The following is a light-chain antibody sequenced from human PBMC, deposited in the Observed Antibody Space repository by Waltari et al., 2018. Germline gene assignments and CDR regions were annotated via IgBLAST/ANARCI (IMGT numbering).Light chain of an antibody. J-gene: IGLJ3*02. CDR3: CSYAGSAVSV. CDR1: SSDIGIYNL. V-gene: IGLV2-23*01. Sequence: QSALTQTATVSGSPGQSITISCSGTSSDIGIYNLVSWSRQHPGKAPTLIIYDGNKRPSGVSNRFSGSKSGNTAFLTISGLQTADEADYFCCSYAGSAVSVFGGGTKVTVL. CDR2: DGN.